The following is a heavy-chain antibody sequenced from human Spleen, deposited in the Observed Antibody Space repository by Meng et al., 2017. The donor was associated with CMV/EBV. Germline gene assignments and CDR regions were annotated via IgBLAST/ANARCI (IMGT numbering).Heavy chain of an antibody. CDR1: GGTFSSYT. D-gene: IGHD2-2*01. J-gene: IGHJ6*02. V-gene: IGHV1-69*02. Sequence: SVKVSCKASGGTFSSYTISWVRQAPGQGLEWMGRIIPILGIANYAQKFQGRVTITADKSTSTAYMELSSLRSDDTAVYYCARAVEPAAKVNYYAMDVWGQGTTVTVSS. CDR3: ARAVEPAAKVNYYAMDV. CDR2: IIPILGIA.